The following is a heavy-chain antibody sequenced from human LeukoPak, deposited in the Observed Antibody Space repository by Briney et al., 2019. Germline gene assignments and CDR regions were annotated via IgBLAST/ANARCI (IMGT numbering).Heavy chain of an antibody. CDR2: INHSGST. Sequence: SETLSLTCAVCGGSFSGYYWSWIRQPPGKGLEWIGEINHSGSTNYNPSLKSRVTISVDTSKNQFSLKLSSVTAADTAVYYCARHGSGHDYWGQGTLVTASS. CDR3: ARHGSGHDY. CDR1: GGSFSGYY. V-gene: IGHV4-34*01. D-gene: IGHD3-10*01. J-gene: IGHJ4*02.